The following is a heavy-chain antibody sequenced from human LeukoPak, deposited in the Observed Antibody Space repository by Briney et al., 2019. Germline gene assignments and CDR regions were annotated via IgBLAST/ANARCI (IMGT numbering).Heavy chain of an antibody. CDR2: IHSSGSSI. CDR1: GFTFSSYS. D-gene: IGHD1-1*01. Sequence: GGSLRLSCAASGFTFSSYSMNWVRQAPGKGLEWVSYIHSSGSSIYYADSVKGRFTISRDNAKNSLNLQMNSLRAADTAVYYCVGKLTGTTYFHYWGQGTLVTVSS. CDR3: VGKLTGTTYFHY. V-gene: IGHV3-48*04. J-gene: IGHJ4*02.